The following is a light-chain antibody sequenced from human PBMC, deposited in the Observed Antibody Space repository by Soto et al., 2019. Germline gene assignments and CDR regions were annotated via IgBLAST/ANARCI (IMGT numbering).Light chain of an antibody. CDR2: KAS. CDR3: QQYNSYSGT. J-gene: IGKJ1*01. CDR1: QSISSW. V-gene: IGKV1-5*03. Sequence: DIQMTQSPSTLAASVGDRVTITCRASQSISSWLAWYQQKPGKAPKLLIYKASSVESGDPSRFSGSGSGTEFSLTISSLQPDDFATYYCQQYNSYSGTFGQGTKVEIK.